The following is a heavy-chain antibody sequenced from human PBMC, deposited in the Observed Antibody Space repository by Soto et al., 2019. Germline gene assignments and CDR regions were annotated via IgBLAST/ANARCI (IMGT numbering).Heavy chain of an antibody. J-gene: IGHJ2*01. Sequence: QVQLVQSGAEVKKPGASVKVSCKASGYTFSIYGISWVRQAPGQGLEWMGWISGYNGNTRYAQKVQDRVTVTIDTSTSSAFMELRSLRSDDTAIYYRVRDVSGGTDPWFFDLWGRGTLVTVSS. CDR2: ISGYNGNT. CDR3: VRDVSGGTDPWFFDL. D-gene: IGHD1-26*01. CDR1: GYTFSIYG. V-gene: IGHV1-18*01.